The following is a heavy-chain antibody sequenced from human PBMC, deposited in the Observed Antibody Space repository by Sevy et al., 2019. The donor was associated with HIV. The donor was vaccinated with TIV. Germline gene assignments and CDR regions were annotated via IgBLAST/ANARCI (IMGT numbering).Heavy chain of an antibody. CDR3: ARALATADTPEYYFDY. D-gene: IGHD5-12*01. CDR2: IRRNSHEPYGGTT. J-gene: IGHJ4*02. Sequence: QLGGSRLSCTSSGFTFGDYAMSWFRQAPGKGLEWVAFIRRNSHEPYGGTTEYAASVKGRFTISRDDSKSIAYLQMNSLKTEDTAVYYCARALATADTPEYYFDYWGQGILVTVSS. V-gene: IGHV3-49*03. CDR1: GFTFGDYA.